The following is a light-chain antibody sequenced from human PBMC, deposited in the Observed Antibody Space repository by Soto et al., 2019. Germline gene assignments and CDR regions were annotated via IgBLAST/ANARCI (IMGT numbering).Light chain of an antibody. CDR2: DAS. V-gene: IGKV3-15*01. Sequence: EIVMTQSPATLSVSPGERATLSCRASESVSSKLVWYQQKPGQAPRLLIHDASTRATGIPARFSGSGSGTDFTLTISRLEPEDFAVYYCQQYGSSGTFGQGTKGDIK. CDR1: ESVSSK. CDR3: QQYGSSGT. J-gene: IGKJ1*01.